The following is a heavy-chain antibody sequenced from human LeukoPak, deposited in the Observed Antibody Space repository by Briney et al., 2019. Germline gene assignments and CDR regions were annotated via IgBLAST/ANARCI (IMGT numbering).Heavy chain of an antibody. D-gene: IGHD3-16*01. CDR2: IHSRGST. CDR3: ARGGFEYYYMDV. CDR1: GGSITSYY. Sequence: PSETLSLTCTVSGGSITSYYWTYIRQPAGKGLEWIGRIHSRGSTNYNPSLKSRVTMSIDTSKNQFSLKLSSVTAADTAVYSCARGGFEYYYMDVWGKGTTVTVSS. J-gene: IGHJ6*03. V-gene: IGHV4-4*07.